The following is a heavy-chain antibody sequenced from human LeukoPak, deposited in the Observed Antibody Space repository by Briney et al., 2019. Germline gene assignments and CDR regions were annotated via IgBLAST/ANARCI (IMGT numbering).Heavy chain of an antibody. J-gene: IGHJ3*02. CDR2: IHPYSGAT. Sequence: ASVNVSCKTSIGYYMHWVRQAPGQGPEYMGWIHPYSGATKSVPKFQGRVTMTRDTSINTDYMELSSLTSDDTAMYYCASEGRAGTSDWWGGFDIWGQGTMVIVSS. CDR1: IGYY. CDR3: ASEGRAGTSDWWGGFDI. V-gene: IGHV1-2*02. D-gene: IGHD2-8*02.